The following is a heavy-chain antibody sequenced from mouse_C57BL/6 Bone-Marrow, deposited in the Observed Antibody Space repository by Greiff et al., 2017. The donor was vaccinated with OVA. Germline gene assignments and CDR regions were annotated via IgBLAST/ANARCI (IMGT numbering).Heavy chain of an antibody. D-gene: IGHD2-5*01. V-gene: IGHV1-58*01. CDR1: GYTFTSYG. Sequence: EVQLQQSGAELVRPGSSVKMSCKTSGYTFTSYGINWVKQRPGQGLEWIGYIYIGNGYTAYNEKFKGKATLTSDTSSSTAYMQLSSLPSEDSAIYFCARGPPYYSNYYAMDYWGQGTSVTVSS. CDR3: ARGPPYYSNYYAMDY. CDR2: IYIGNGYT. J-gene: IGHJ4*01.